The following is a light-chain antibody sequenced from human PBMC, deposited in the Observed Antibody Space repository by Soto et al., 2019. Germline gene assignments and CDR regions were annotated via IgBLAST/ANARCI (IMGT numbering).Light chain of an antibody. CDR3: SSYTSSNSYV. CDR1: SSDVGGYKY. CDR2: DVS. J-gene: IGLJ1*01. Sequence: QSVLTQPSSVSGSPGQSIAISCTGSSSDVGGYKYVSRYQQHPGKAPKLMIYDVSNRPSGVSDRFSGSKSGNTASLTISGLQSEDEADYYCSSYTSSNSYVFGTATKLTVL. V-gene: IGLV2-14*03.